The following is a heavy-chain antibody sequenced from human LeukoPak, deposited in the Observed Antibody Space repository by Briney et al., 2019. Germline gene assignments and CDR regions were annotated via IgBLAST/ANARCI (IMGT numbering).Heavy chain of an antibody. CDR3: ARGSMVRGVDY. Sequence: GGSLRLSCAASGFTFSSYAMSWVRQAPGKGLAWVSAISGSGGSTYYADSVKGRFTISRDNSKNTLYLQMNSLKTEDTAVYYCARGSMVRGVDYWGQGTLVTVSS. V-gene: IGHV3-23*01. D-gene: IGHD3-10*01. CDR2: ISGSGGST. CDR1: GFTFSSYA. J-gene: IGHJ4*02.